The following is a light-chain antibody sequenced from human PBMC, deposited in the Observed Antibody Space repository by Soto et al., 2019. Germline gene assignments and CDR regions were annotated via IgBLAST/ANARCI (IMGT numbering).Light chain of an antibody. J-gene: IGKJ1*01. CDR3: QQYHIWPSWT. CDR1: QSVSLS. V-gene: IGKV3-15*01. Sequence: EIVLTQSPATLSVSRGDSATLSCRAGQSVSLSLAWYQMRPGQPPRLLIYGASTRATDIPARFRGTGSGTDFTLTISSLQSEDFAVYFCQQYHIWPSWTFGQGTKVDIK. CDR2: GAS.